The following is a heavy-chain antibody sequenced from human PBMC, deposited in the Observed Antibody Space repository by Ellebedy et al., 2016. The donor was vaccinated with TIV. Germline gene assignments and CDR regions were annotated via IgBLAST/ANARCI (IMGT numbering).Heavy chain of an antibody. Sequence: GESLKISCKGSGYTFANYWIGWVRQMPGKGLEWMGIIYPGDSDTRYSPSFQGQVTISADKSITTAYLQWSSLKASDTAMYYCATARDWTFDYWGQGTLVTVSS. CDR3: ATARDWTFDY. CDR1: GYTFANYW. D-gene: IGHD1-1*01. J-gene: IGHJ4*02. CDR2: IYPGDSDT. V-gene: IGHV5-51*01.